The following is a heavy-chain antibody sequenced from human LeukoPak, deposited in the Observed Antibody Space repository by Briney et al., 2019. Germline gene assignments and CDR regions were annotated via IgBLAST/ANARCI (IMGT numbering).Heavy chain of an antibody. CDR3: ARVRDDYTYIDC. CDR2: INSDGSRT. D-gene: IGHD4-11*01. J-gene: IGHJ4*02. Sequence: GGSLRLSCAASGFTFSSYWMHWVRQAPGKGLMWVSRINSDGSRTTYADSVRGRFTISRDNAKSTLYLQMNSLRAEDTAVYYCARVRDDYTYIDCWGQGTLVTVSS. CDR1: GFTFSSYW. V-gene: IGHV3-74*01.